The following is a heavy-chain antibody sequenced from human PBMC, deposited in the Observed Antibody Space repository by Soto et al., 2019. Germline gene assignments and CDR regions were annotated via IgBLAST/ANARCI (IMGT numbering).Heavy chain of an antibody. V-gene: IGHV1-69*13. D-gene: IGHD1-26*01. Sequence: ASVKVSCKASGRTFRSYAISWVRQAPGQGLEWMGGIIPIFGTANYAQKFQGRVTITADESTSTAYMELSSLRSEDTAVYYCARDRFSGSYLGDYWGQGTLVTVSS. CDR3: ARDRFSGSYLGDY. CDR1: GRTFRSYA. CDR2: IIPIFGTA. J-gene: IGHJ4*02.